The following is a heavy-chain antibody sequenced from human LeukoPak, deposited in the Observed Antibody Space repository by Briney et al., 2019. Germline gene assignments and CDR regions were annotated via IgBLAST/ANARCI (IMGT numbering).Heavy chain of an antibody. CDR1: GFTFSSYT. J-gene: IGHJ4*02. CDR3: ARWRITIFVVVTPFDY. V-gene: IGHV3-21*01. D-gene: IGHD3-3*01. CDR2: ISSSSSYI. Sequence: GGALRLSCADSGFTFSSYTMNWVRQALGEGVEWVSSISSSSSYIYYAESVKGRFTISRDNAKNSLYLQMKSVRDEDTGVYYCARWRITIFVVVTPFDYWGQGTLGTVS.